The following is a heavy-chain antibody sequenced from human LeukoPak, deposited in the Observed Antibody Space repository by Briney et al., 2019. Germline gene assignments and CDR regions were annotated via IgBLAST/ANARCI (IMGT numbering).Heavy chain of an antibody. CDR2: IAVTPDGPAT. CDR1: GFNLNLAW. Sequence: GGSLRLSCAASGFNLNLAWMSWVRQTPGKGLQWVARIAVTPDGPATDYATPVRGRFTISRDDSRNMVYLQMSSLRTDDTAVYYCVWSSTWDKRFYLDQWGQGTLVTVSS. V-gene: IGHV3-15*04. J-gene: IGHJ4*02. CDR3: VWSSTWDKRFYLDQ. D-gene: IGHD6-6*01.